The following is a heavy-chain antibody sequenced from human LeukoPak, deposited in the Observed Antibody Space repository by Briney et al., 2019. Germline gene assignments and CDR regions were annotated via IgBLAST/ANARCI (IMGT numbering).Heavy chain of an antibody. V-gene: IGHV1-8*01. D-gene: IGHD3-16*01. CDR1: EYTFFSYD. Sequence: ASVKVSCKASEYTFFSYDINWVRQAPGQGLGWMGWMNPDSGNTGYALNFQGRVTMSRDTSINTAYMELSSLTSEDTAVYYWARGRFGLIYMDVWGKGTTVTVSS. CDR3: ARGRFGLIYMDV. J-gene: IGHJ6*03. CDR2: MNPDSGNT.